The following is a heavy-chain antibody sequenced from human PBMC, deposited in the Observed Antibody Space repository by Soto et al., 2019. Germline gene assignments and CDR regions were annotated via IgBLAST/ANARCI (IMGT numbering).Heavy chain of an antibody. CDR3: ALRRVAYADF. V-gene: IGHV3-53*01. J-gene: IGHJ4*02. D-gene: IGHD2-2*01. CDR2: LYSGGNT. Sequence: RLSCAASEFTVTNNEMSWVRQAPGKGLEWVSILYSGGNTYYADSVEGRFTISRDGSKNTLYLHMNSLRAEDTAVYYCALRRVAYADFWGQGTRVTVPQ. CDR1: EFTVTNNE.